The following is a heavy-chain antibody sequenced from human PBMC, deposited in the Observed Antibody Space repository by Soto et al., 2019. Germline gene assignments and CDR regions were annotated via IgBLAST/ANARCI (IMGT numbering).Heavy chain of an antibody. CDR1: GGTFSSYA. D-gene: IGHD2-2*02. CDR2: IIPIFGTA. Sequence: GASVKVSCKASGGTFSSYAISWVRQAPGQGLEWMGGIIPIFGTANYAQKFQGRVTITADESTSTAYMELSSLRSEDTAVYYCARDPLYCSSTSCYIWFDPWGQGTLVTVPQ. J-gene: IGHJ5*02. CDR3: ARDPLYCSSTSCYIWFDP. V-gene: IGHV1-69*13.